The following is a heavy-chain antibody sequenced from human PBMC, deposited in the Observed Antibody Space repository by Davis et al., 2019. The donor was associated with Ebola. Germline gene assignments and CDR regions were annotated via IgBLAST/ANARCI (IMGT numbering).Heavy chain of an antibody. Sequence: ASVKVSCKASGYTFTNYGITWVRQAPGQGLEWMGWINPHNGNTNYAQNVQGRVTMTTDTSTSTAYMEVGSLRAEDTAVYYCAKDFGTVKPYYFDYWGQGTLVTVSS. J-gene: IGHJ4*02. CDR2: INPHNGNT. CDR1: GYTFTNYG. CDR3: AKDFGTVKPYYFDY. V-gene: IGHV1-18*04. D-gene: IGHD4-17*01.